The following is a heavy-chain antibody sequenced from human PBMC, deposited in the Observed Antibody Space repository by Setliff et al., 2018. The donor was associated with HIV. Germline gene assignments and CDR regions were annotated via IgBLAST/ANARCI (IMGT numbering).Heavy chain of an antibody. CDR3: ARGGTMIRGLDY. CDR2: IYYSAST. V-gene: IGHV4-39*01. J-gene: IGHJ4*02. D-gene: IGHD3-10*01. CDR1: GGSTSSSTYY. Sequence: SETLSLTCTVSGGSTSSSTYYWGWIRQPPGKGLEWIGNIYYSASTYYNPSLKSRVTISADTSKNQFSLKLTSVTAADTAVYYCARGGTMIRGLDYWGQGTLVTVSS.